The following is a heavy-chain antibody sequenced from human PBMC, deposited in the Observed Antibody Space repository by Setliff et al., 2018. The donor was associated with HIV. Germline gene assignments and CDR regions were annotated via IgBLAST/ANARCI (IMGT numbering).Heavy chain of an antibody. V-gene: IGHV3-23*01. CDR1: GFTFSSYA. D-gene: IGHD6-19*01. CDR3: VKGGANGWYGGYFQH. CDR2: ISASGGSI. Sequence: GGSLRLSCAASGFTFSSYAMSWVRQAPGKGLEWVSGISASGGSIYYADSVKGRFTISRDNSKNTLYLQMSSLRAEDTAVYYCVKGGANGWYGGYFQHWGQGTLVTVSS. J-gene: IGHJ1*01.